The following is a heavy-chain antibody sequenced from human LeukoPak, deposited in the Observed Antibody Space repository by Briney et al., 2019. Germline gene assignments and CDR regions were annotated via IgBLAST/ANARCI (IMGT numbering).Heavy chain of an antibody. D-gene: IGHD3-10*01. CDR1: GGSFSGYY. CDR2: INHSGST. CDR3: ARALTLPYYYGSGSYSGYMDV. V-gene: IGHV4-34*01. Sequence: SETLSLTCAVYGGSFSGYYWSWIRQPPGKGREWIGEINHSGSTNYNPALKNRVTISVDTSKDQFSLKLSSVTAADTAVYHCARALTLPYYYGSGSYSGYMDVWGKGTTVTVSS. J-gene: IGHJ6*03.